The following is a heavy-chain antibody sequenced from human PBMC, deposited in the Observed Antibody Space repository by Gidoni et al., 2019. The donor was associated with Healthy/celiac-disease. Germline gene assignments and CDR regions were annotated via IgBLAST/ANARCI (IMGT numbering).Heavy chain of an antibody. CDR1: GSTFDDYA. CDR2: ISWDGGST. V-gene: IGHV3-43D*03. CDR3: AKDKDALYWYFDL. D-gene: IGHD2-15*01. Sequence: EVQLVESGGVVVQPGGSLRLSCAASGSTFDDYAMHWVRQAPGNGLEWVSLISWDGGSTYYADFVKGRFTISRDNSKNSLYLQMNSLRAEDTALYYCAKDKDALYWYFDLWGRGTLVTVSS. J-gene: IGHJ2*01.